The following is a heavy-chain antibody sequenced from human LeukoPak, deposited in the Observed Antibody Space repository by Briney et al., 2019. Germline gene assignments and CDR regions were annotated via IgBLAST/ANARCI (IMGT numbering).Heavy chain of an antibody. Sequence: GRSLRLSCAASGFTFSTYAMHWVRQAPGKGLEWVAVISYDGSNKYYADSVKGRFTISRDNSKNTLYLQMNSLRAEDTAVYYCARSKPRTYNWFDPWGQGTLVTVSS. J-gene: IGHJ5*02. CDR3: ARSKPRTYNWFDP. CDR2: ISYDGSNK. D-gene: IGHD1-14*01. CDR1: GFTFSTYA. V-gene: IGHV3-30-3*01.